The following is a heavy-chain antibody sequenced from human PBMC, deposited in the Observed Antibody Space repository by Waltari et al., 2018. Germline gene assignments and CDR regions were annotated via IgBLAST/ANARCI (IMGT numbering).Heavy chain of an antibody. J-gene: IGHJ4*02. D-gene: IGHD4-17*01. V-gene: IGHV4-59*01. CDR1: GASITTCY. CDR3: ARDPAGDYGY. Sequence: QVQLQESGPDRVKPSETLSLICNVSGASITTCYWSWMRQSPGKRLEWIVYVYYTGAAHYNPSFGSRVTMSVDTAKSQFSLKLTSVTAADTAVYYCARDPAGDYGYWGQGTLVTVSA. CDR2: VYYTGAA.